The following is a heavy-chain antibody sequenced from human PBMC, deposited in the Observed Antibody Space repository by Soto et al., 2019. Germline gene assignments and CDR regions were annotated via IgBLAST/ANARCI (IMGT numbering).Heavy chain of an antibody. CDR2: IPQDGIDG. CDR1: GFTFSMYP. D-gene: IGHD2-21*02. CDR3: ARDHLILPAHDFFYGSDV. J-gene: IGHJ6*02. Sequence: GGSLRLSCEVSGFTFSMYPMSWVRQSPGKGLEWVAKIPQDGIDGHYADSVKGRFIISRDNGKNSLHLQLNNLRAEDTAVYYCARDHLILPAHDFFYGSDVWGRGATVT. V-gene: IGHV3-7*03.